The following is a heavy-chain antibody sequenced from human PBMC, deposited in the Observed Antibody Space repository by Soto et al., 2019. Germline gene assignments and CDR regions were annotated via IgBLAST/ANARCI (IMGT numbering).Heavy chain of an antibody. CDR1: GFTFDDYA. Sequence: RLSCAASGFTFDDYAMHWVRQAPGKGLEWVSGISWNSGSIGYADSVKGRFTISRDNAKNSLYLQMNSLRAEDTALYYCAKDIRTFSSSWLDYWGQGTLVTVSS. J-gene: IGHJ4*02. CDR2: ISWNSGSI. D-gene: IGHD6-13*01. V-gene: IGHV3-9*01. CDR3: AKDIRTFSSSWLDY.